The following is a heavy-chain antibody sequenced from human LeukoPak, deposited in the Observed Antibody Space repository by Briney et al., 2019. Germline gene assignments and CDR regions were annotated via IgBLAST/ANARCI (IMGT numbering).Heavy chain of an antibody. CDR1: DGSISSSSYY. Sequence: SETLSLTCTVSDGSISSSSYYWGWIRQPPGKGLEWIGSIYYGSVFYSVSTYYNPSLKSRVTMSGDTSKNQFSLKLSSVTAADTAAYYCARDSPWCDSSGYLHDAFDIWGQGTMVTVSS. V-gene: IGHV4-39*07. CDR2: IYYGSVFYSVST. CDR3: ARDSPWCDSSGYLHDAFDI. J-gene: IGHJ3*02. D-gene: IGHD3-22*01.